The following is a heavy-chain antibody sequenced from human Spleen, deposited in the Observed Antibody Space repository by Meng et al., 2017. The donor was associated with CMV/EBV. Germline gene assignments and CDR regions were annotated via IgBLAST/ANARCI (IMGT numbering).Heavy chain of an antibody. J-gene: IGHJ6*02. CDR3: ASQEPTRGTYTYYGMDV. CDR2: ILPIFGTA. CDR1: GGTFSTYA. D-gene: IGHD5-24*01. V-gene: IGHV1-69*05. Sequence: SVKVSCKASGGTFSTYAINWVRQAPGQGLEWMGGILPIFGTANYPQKFQGRVTITTDESTTTAYLEVSSLGFEDTAVYYCASQEPTRGTYTYYGMDVWGQGTTVTVSS.